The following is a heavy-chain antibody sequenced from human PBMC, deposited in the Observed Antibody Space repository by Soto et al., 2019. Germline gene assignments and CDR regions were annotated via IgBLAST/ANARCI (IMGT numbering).Heavy chain of an antibody. J-gene: IGHJ5*02. CDR3: ARQAPYSSGWFSIDWFDP. D-gene: IGHD6-19*01. CDR1: GDSFTRYW. Sequence: PWECLTSSCTCAGDSFTRYWISWVRQMPGKGLEWMGRIDPSDSYTNYSPSFQGHVTISADKSISTAYLQWSSLKASDTAMYYCARQAPYSSGWFSIDWFDPWGQGTLVTVSS. V-gene: IGHV5-10-1*01. CDR2: IDPSDSYT.